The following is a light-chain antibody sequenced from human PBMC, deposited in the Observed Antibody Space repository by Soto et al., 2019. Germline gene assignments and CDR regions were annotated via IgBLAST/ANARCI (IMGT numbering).Light chain of an antibody. CDR2: GAS. V-gene: IGKV3-15*01. CDR3: QQYNMWPRT. Sequence: EVVMTQSPATLSVSPGERATLSCRASQSVSRNLAWYQQTPGQAPRLLIHGASTRAAGIPVRFSASGSGTEFTLTISSLQSEDFAVYYCQQYNMWPRTFGQGTKVDIK. CDR1: QSVSRN. J-gene: IGKJ1*01.